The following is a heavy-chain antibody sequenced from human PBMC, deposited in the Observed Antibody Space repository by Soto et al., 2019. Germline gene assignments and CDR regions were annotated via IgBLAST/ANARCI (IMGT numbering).Heavy chain of an antibody. CDR3: ARPNFYYGTRGYNDPKGTWFGS. CDR2: ITPIFATA. Sequence: QEQLVQSGAEVKKPGSSVKVSCKASGGTFSSNGISWVRQSPGQGLEWMGGITPIFATAKYAQKFQGRVTITEDESTNTAYLEVSGLRSEDTAVYYCARPNFYYGTRGYNDPKGTWFGSWGQGSLVTVAS. CDR1: GGTFSSNG. V-gene: IGHV1-69*01. D-gene: IGHD3-10*01. J-gene: IGHJ5*01.